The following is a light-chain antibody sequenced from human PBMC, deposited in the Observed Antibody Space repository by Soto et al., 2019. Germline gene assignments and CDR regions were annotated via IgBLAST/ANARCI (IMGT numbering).Light chain of an antibody. V-gene: IGLV1-47*01. CDR1: SSNIGSNY. Sequence: SVLTPPPSTSWTPRQRVTISCSGSSSNIGSNYVYWYQQLPGTAPKFVIYRNNQRPSGVPDRFSGSKSGTSASLAISGLRSEDEADYYCAAWDGTLSGYVFGTGTKVTVL. J-gene: IGLJ1*01. CDR3: AAWDGTLSGYV. CDR2: RNN.